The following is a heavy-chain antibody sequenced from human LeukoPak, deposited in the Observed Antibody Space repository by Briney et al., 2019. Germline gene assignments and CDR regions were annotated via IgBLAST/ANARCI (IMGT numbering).Heavy chain of an antibody. V-gene: IGHV3-33*01. CDR1: GFTFSNYG. CDR2: IWYDGSNK. J-gene: IGHJ4*02. D-gene: IGHD1-26*01. CDR3: ARVDSGSHGNY. Sequence: QPGRSLRLSCEASGFTFSNYGMHWVRQAPGKGLEWVAVIWYDGSNKYYADSVKGRFTISRDNAKNSLYLQMNSLRAEDTAVYYCARVDSGSHGNYWGQGTLVTVSS.